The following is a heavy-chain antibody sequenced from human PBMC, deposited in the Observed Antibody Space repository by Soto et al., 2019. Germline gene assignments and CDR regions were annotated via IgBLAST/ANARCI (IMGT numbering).Heavy chain of an antibody. CDR2: IHSDGSHN. Sequence: DVQLVESGGGVVQPGGSLRLSCAASGLSFNIYWMHCVLQVTGKGLVWLARIHSDGSHNIYVDSGKGRFTISRDNAKNKVFLKMDSLRDEDTVVYYCAGGMAGLDVWGQGTTVTVSS. CDR3: AGGMAGLDV. J-gene: IGHJ6*02. V-gene: IGHV3-74*01. CDR1: GLSFNIYW.